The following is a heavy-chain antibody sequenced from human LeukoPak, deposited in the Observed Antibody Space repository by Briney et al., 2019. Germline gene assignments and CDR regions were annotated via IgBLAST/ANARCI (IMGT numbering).Heavy chain of an antibody. V-gene: IGHV1-46*01. D-gene: IGHD2-21*02. CDR3: AREAPLGGGDGGAYDAFDI. J-gene: IGHJ3*02. Sequence: ASVKVSCKASGYTFTVYYMHWVRQAPGQGLEWMGIINPSGGSTSYAQKFQGRVTMTRDMSTSTVYMELSSLRYDDTAVYYCAREAPLGGGDGGAYDAFDIWGQGTMVTVSS. CDR1: GYTFTVYY. CDR2: INPSGGST.